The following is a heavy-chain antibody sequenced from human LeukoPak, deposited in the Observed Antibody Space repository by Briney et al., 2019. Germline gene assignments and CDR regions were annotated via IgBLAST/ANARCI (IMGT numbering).Heavy chain of an antibody. V-gene: IGHV4-59*08. CDR3: ARGTVGKQWLVLAY. Sequence: SETLSLTCTISGGSISSYYWSWIRQPPGEGQEWIGYIYYSGSTNYNPSLKSRVTISVDTSKNQFSLKLSSVTAADTAVYYCARGTVGKQWLVLAYWGQGTLVTVSS. CDR2: IYYSGST. D-gene: IGHD6-19*01. CDR1: GGSISSYY. J-gene: IGHJ4*02.